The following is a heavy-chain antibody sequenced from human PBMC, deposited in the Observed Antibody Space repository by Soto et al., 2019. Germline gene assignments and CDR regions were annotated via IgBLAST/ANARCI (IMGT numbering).Heavy chain of an antibody. D-gene: IGHD3-9*01. J-gene: IGHJ4*02. Sequence: QVQLVQSGAEVKKPGASVKVSCKASGYTFTSYRISWVRQAPGQGLEWMGWISAYNGHTNYALKFQGRVTMNTDTSTSTAYMELRSLRSYDTAVYYCARVDLEGRYFVRFDYWGQGTLVTVSS. CDR2: ISAYNGHT. CDR1: GYTFTSYR. CDR3: ARVDLEGRYFVRFDY. V-gene: IGHV1-18*01.